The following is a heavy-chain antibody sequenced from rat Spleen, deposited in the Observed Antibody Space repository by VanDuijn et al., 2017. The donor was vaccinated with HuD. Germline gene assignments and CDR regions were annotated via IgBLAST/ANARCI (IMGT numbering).Heavy chain of an antibody. CDR1: GFTFSSFV. V-gene: IGHV5-25*01. CDR3: ARRGIWDVMDA. Sequence: EVQLVESGGGLVQPGRSLKLSCAASGFTFSSFVMAWVRHAPKKGLEWVASITSAGGNTFYPDSVKGRFTISRDNAKSTLYLHMDSLRSEDTATYYCARRGIWDVMDAWGQGASVTVSS. J-gene: IGHJ4*01. CDR2: ITSAGGNT. D-gene: IGHD1-11*01.